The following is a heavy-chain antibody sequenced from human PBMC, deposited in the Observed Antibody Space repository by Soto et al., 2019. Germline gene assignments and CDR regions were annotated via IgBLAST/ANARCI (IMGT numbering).Heavy chain of an antibody. CDR2: MNPNSGNT. Sequence: QVQLVKSGAEVKKPGASVKVSCKASGYTFTSYDINWVRQATGQGLEWMGWMNPNSGNTGYAQKFPGRVTMTRNNSTSRAYRELGSLSSEDAAVYYCARGENFHYDGSGRHPDRYYDGMDVWGQGTTVTDSS. D-gene: IGHD3-10*01. CDR3: ARGENFHYDGSGRHPDRYYDGMDV. J-gene: IGHJ6*02. V-gene: IGHV1-8*01. CDR1: GYTFTSYD.